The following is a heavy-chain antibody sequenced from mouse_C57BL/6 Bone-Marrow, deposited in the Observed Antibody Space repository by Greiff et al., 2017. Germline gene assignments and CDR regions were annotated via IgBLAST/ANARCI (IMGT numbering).Heavy chain of an antibody. Sequence: VQLQQPGAELVKPGASVKLSCKASGYTFTSYRMHWVKQRPGPGLEWIGMIHPNSGSTNYNEKFKSKATLTVDKSSSTAYMQLSSLTSEDSAVYYCARLWDVDYWGQGTTLTVSS. CDR1: GYTFTSYR. J-gene: IGHJ2*01. D-gene: IGHD4-1*01. V-gene: IGHV1-64*01. CDR2: IHPNSGST. CDR3: ARLWDVDY.